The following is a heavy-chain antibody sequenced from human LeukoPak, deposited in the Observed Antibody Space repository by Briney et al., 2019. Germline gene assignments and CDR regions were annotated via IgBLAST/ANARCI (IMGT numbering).Heavy chain of an antibody. D-gene: IGHD3-22*01. Sequence: SGPTLVNPTQTLTLTCSFPGFSLSARGVGVGWIRQPPGKALEWLALISWDDDKRYSPSLKNRLTITKDTSKNQVVLTMTNVDPVDTATYYCAHKYISGYYYFDYWGQGTLVTVSS. J-gene: IGHJ4*02. V-gene: IGHV2-5*02. CDR1: GFSLSARGVG. CDR3: AHKYISGYYYFDY. CDR2: ISWDDDK.